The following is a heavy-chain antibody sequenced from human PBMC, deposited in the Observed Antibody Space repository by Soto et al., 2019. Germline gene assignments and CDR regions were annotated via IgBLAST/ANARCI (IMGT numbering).Heavy chain of an antibody. CDR3: ARCTTSTYYYDSSGFDPRYYFDY. CDR2: IYYSGST. V-gene: IGHV4-30-4*01. CDR1: GGSISSGDYY. Sequence: SETLSLTCTVSGGSISSGDYYWSWIRQPPGKGLEWIGCIYYSGSTYYNPSLKSRVTISVDTSKNQFSLKLSSVTAADTAVYYCARCTTSTYYYDSSGFDPRYYFDYWGQGTLVTVSS. J-gene: IGHJ4*02. D-gene: IGHD3-22*01.